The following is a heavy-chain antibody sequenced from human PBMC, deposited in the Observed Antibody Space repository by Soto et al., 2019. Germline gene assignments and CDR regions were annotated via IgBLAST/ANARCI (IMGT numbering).Heavy chain of an antibody. CDR2: INPNSGGT. Sequence: QVQLVQSGAEVKKPGASVKVSCKASGYTFTGYYMHWVRQAPGQGLEWMGWINPNSGGTNYAQKFQGWVTMTRDTSTTTAYMELSRLRSDDTAVYYCARERTRYYYDSSGFDYWGQGTLVTVSS. V-gene: IGHV1-2*04. J-gene: IGHJ4*02. CDR3: ARERTRYYYDSSGFDY. CDR1: GYTFTGYY. D-gene: IGHD3-22*01.